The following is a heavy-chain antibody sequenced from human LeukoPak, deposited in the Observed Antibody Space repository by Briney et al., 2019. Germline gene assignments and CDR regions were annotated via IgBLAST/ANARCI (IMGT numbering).Heavy chain of an antibody. Sequence: PGGSLRLSCAASGFTFSSYAMSWVRQAPGKGLEWVSAISGSGGSTYYADSVKGRITISRDNSKNTLYLQMNSLRAEDTAVYYCAKDVGTYYYDSSGYYFWDYWGQGTLVTVSS. V-gene: IGHV3-23*01. D-gene: IGHD3-22*01. CDR2: ISGSGGST. CDR3: AKDVGTYYYDSSGYYFWDY. CDR1: GFTFSSYA. J-gene: IGHJ4*02.